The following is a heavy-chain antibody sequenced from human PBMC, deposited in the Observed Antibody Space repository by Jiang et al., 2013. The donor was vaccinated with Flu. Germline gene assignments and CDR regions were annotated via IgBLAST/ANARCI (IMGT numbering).Heavy chain of an antibody. J-gene: IGHJ4*02. Sequence: SAISGSGGSTYYADSVKGRFTISRDNSKNTLYLQMNSLRAEDTAVYYCAKSRVVVAATGYWGQGTLVTVSS. D-gene: IGHD2-15*01. V-gene: IGHV3-23*01. CDR2: ISGSGGST. CDR3: AKSRVVVAATGY.